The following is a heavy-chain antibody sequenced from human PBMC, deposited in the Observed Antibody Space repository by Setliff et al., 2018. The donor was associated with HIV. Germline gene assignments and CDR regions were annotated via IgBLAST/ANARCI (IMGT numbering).Heavy chain of an antibody. CDR1: GYTFTGYY. CDR2: INPNSGGT. V-gene: IGHV1-2*02. D-gene: IGHD3-16*01. CDR3: ARARGVGGHCYYYGMDV. J-gene: IGHJ6*02. Sequence: GASVKVSCKASGYTFTGYYMHWVRQATGQGLEWMGWINPNSGGTNYAQKFQGRVTMTRDTSVSTAYMELSRLRSDDTAVYYCARARGVGGHCYYYGMDVWGQGTTVTVSS.